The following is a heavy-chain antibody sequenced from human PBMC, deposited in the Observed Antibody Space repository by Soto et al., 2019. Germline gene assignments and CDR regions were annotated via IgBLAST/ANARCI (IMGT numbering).Heavy chain of an antibody. J-gene: IGHJ4*02. CDR1: GFTFSGYS. V-gene: IGHV3-48*01. Sequence: EVQLVESGGGLVQPGGSLRLSCAASGFTFSGYSMNWVRQAPGKGLDWVSYISGSSTTKYYADSVKGRFTISRDNAKNALYLQMDSLRADDTAVYYCARRYCSGTSCDSLDSCGQGVLVTVSS. CDR3: ARRYCSGTSCDSLDS. D-gene: IGHD2-15*01. CDR2: ISGSSTTK.